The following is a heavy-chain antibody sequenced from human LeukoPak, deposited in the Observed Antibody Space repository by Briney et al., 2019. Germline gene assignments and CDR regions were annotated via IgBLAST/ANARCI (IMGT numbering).Heavy chain of an antibody. D-gene: IGHD2-8*01. Sequence: GGSLRLSCAASGFTFIGYAMNWVRQAPGKGLEWVSGISGSGAGTYYADSVKGRFTISRDNSKNTLYLQMNSLRADDTAVYYCAKMVREFYTISYYFDYWGQGTLVTVSS. CDR1: GFTFIGYA. CDR2: ISGSGAGT. CDR3: AKMVREFYTISYYFDY. V-gene: IGHV3-23*01. J-gene: IGHJ4*02.